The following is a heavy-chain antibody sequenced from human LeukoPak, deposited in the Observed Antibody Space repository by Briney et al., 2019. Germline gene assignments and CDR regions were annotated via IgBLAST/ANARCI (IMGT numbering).Heavy chain of an antibody. D-gene: IGHD7-27*01. CDR3: VGDGPSWGLL. CDR1: GGSTGTYY. J-gene: IGHJ4*02. V-gene: IGHV4-4*07. CDR2: TFTTGGA. Sequence: PPETLSLTCTLPGGSTGTYYWSSIRQPAGKGLEWIGPTFTTGGATYNPSLKSRVTMSLDTSKNLFSLKLNSVTAADRAVYYFVGDGPSWGLLWGQGALVTVSS.